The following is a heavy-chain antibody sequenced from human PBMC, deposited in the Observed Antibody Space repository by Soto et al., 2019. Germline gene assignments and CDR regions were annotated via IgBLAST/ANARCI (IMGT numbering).Heavy chain of an antibody. CDR1: GGTFSSYT. CDR2: IIPILGIA. D-gene: IGHD3-3*01. CDR3: AGNYDFWSGFNDAFDI. Sequence: QVQLVQSGAEVKKPGSSVKVSCKASGGTFSSYTISWVRQAPGQGLEWMGRIIPILGIANYAQKFQGRVTITADKSTSTVYMELSGLRSEDTAVYYCAGNYDFWSGFNDAFDIWGQGTMVTVSS. V-gene: IGHV1-69*02. J-gene: IGHJ3*02.